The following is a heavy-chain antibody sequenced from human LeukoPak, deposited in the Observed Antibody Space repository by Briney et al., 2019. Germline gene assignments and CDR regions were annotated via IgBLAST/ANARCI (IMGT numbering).Heavy chain of an antibody. CDR2: IYYSGST. V-gene: IGHV4-39*07. Sequence: PSETLSLTCTVSGGSISSSSYYWGWIRQPPGKGLEWIGSIYYSGSTYYNPSLKSRVTISVDTSKNQFSLKLSSVTAADTAVYYCARDSEYCSGGSCYPSVWGQGTLVTVSS. D-gene: IGHD2-15*01. J-gene: IGHJ4*02. CDR3: ARDSEYCSGGSCYPSV. CDR1: GGSISSSSYY.